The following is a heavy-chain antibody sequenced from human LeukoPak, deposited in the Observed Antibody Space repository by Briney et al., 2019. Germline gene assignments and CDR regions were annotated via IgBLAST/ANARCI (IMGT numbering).Heavy chain of an antibody. CDR3: LFNLCMITFGGVIAPRGDAGSAPRLPIDY. CDR1: GYTFTGYY. CDR2: INPNSGGT. J-gene: IGHJ4*02. V-gene: IGHV1-2*02. D-gene: IGHD3-16*02. Sequence: ASVKVSCKASGYTFTGYYIHWVRQAPGQGLEWMGWINPNSGGTNYAQKFQGRVTMTRDTSISTAYMELSRLRSDDTAVYYCLFNLCMITFGGVIAPRGDAGSAPRLPIDYWGQGTLVTVSS.